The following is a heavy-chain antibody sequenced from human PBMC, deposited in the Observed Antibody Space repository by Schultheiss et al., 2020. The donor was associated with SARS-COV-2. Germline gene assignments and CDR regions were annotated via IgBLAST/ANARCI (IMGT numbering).Heavy chain of an antibody. D-gene: IGHD5-18*01. CDR1: GFTFSSYS. V-gene: IGHV3-48*04. CDR2: ISSSGSTI. J-gene: IGHJ4*02. CDR3: ARDLRGTAMAKFDY. Sequence: GGSLRLSCAASGFTFSSYSMNWVRQAPGKGLEWVSYISSSGSTIYYADSVKGRFTISRDNAKNSLYLQMNSLRAEDTAVYYCARDLRGTAMAKFDYWGQGTLVTVSS.